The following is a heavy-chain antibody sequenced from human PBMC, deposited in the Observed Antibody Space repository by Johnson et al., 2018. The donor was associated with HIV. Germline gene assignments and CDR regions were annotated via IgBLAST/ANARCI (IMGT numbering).Heavy chain of an antibody. D-gene: IGHD6-19*01. CDR1: GFIFRNYW. V-gene: IGHV3-74*03. CDR3: ARKQWLEIPSDARDV. J-gene: IGHJ3*01. CDR2: IYSDGSDT. Sequence: EQLVESGGGLVQPGGSLRLSCAASGFIFRNYWMHWVRQTPGKGLVWVARIYSDGSDTAYADSVKGRFTISRDNAKKTLYLQMNSLRAEDTAVYYCARKQWLEIPSDARDVWGQGTMVTVSS.